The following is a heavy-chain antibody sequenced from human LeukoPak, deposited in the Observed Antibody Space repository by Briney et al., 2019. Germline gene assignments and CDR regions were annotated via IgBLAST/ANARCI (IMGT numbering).Heavy chain of an antibody. D-gene: IGHD4/OR15-4a*01. Sequence: GESLQISCQGSGYRFTSYWIGWGRQVPGKGLEWMGIIYPGDSDTRYSPSFQGQVTISADKSISTAYLQWSSLKASDTAMYYCARQLMGANYFDYWGQGTLVTVSS. CDR1: GYRFTSYW. CDR2: IYPGDSDT. V-gene: IGHV5-51*01. J-gene: IGHJ4*02. CDR3: ARQLMGANYFDY.